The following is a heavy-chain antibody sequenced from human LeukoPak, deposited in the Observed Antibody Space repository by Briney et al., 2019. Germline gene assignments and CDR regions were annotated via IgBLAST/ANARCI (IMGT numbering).Heavy chain of an antibody. CDR3: ARVISSSSSGGDWFDP. D-gene: IGHD6-6*01. Sequence: GSLRLSCAASGFTFSDYYMSWIRPAPGKGLEWVSYISSSGSTIYYADSVKGRFTISRDNAKNSLYLQMNSLRAEDTAVYYCARVISSSSSGGDWFDPWGQGTLVTVSS. V-gene: IGHV3-11*01. CDR2: ISSSGSTI. CDR1: GFTFSDYY. J-gene: IGHJ5*02.